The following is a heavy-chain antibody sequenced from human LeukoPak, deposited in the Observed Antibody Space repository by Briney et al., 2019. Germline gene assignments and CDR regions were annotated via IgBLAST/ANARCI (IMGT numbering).Heavy chain of an antibody. Sequence: GASVKVSCKASGGTFSSYAISWVRQAPGQGLEWMGGIIPIFGTANYAQKFQGRVTITADESTSTAYMELSSLRSKDTAVYYCARRGYSGYVGSAWYFDYWGQGTLVTVSS. J-gene: IGHJ4*02. CDR2: IIPIFGTA. D-gene: IGHD5-12*01. CDR3: ARRGYSGYVGSAWYFDY. V-gene: IGHV1-69*13. CDR1: GGTFSSYA.